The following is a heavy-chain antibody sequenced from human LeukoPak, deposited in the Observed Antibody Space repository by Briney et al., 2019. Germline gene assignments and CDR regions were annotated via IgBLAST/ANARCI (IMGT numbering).Heavy chain of an antibody. J-gene: IGHJ4*02. CDR2: IYHSGST. V-gene: IGHV4-38-2*02. CDR1: GYSISSGYY. CDR3: ARLWSTDCSGGTCPHQPNY. Sequence: SETLSLTCTVSGYSISSGYYWGWIRQPPGKGLEWIGSIYHSGSTYYNPSLKSRVTISADKSKNQSSLKLSSVTAADTAVYYCARLWSTDCSGGTCPHQPNYWGQGTLVTVSS. D-gene: IGHD2-15*01.